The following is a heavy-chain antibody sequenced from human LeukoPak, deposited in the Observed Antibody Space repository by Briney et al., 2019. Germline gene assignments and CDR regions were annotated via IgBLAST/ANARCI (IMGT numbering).Heavy chain of an antibody. CDR3: AKGKGIQIWPYYFDY. D-gene: IGHD5-18*01. J-gene: IGHJ4*02. CDR2: ISSGSST. CDR1: GFTFSSYA. V-gene: IGHV3-23*01. Sequence: GGSLRVSCAASGFTFSSYAMSWVRQAPGKGLEWVSAISSGSSTFYADSVKGRFTVSRDNSKSTLYLQMNSLRAEDTAVYYCAKGKGIQIWPYYFDYWGQGTLVTVSS.